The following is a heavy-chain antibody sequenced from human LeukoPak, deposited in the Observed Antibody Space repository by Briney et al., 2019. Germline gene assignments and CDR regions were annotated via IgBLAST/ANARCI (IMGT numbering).Heavy chain of an antibody. CDR3: ARATYYYDSSGYYGGSYFDY. Sequence: GGSLRLSCAASGFTFSSYSMNWVRQAPGKGLEWVSAIGTADDTHYPGSVKGRFTISRENAKNSLYLQMNSLRAGDTAVYYCARATYYYDSSGYYGGSYFDYWGQGTLVTVSS. J-gene: IGHJ4*02. V-gene: IGHV3-13*01. D-gene: IGHD3-22*01. CDR2: IGTADDT. CDR1: GFTFSSYS.